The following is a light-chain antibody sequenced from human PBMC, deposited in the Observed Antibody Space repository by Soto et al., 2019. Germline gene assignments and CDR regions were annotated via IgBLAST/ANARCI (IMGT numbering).Light chain of an antibody. CDR3: HQFGSSPPAFT. V-gene: IGKV3-20*01. CDR2: GAS. CDR1: QSVSTRY. Sequence: ESMLTQSPGTLSLSPGERATLSCRARQSVSTRYLAWYQQKPGEAPRLLIYGASIRATGIPDRFSGSGSGTDFTLTISRLEPEDFAVYYCHQFGSSPPAFTVGQGTKLEI. J-gene: IGKJ2*01.